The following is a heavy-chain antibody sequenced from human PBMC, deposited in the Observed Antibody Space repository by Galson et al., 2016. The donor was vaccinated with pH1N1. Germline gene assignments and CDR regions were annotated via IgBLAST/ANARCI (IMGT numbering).Heavy chain of an antibody. CDR3: ARGGDNWNDFEY. V-gene: IGHV3-7*01. CDR1: GFTFNQFW. J-gene: IGHJ4*02. CDR2: INPGATVK. Sequence: SLRLSCAASGFTFNQFWMTWVRQAPGKGLEWVANINPGATVKQYVDSVKGRFTISRDNAKNSVYLQMDSLTDEDTAVYFCARGGDNWNDFEYWGQGTLVTVSS. D-gene: IGHD1-20*01.